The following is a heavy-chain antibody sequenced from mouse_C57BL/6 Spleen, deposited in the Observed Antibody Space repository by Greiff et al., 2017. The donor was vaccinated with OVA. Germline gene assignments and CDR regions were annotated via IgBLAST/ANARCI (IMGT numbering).Heavy chain of an antibody. CDR3: ARRDYGSRNWYFDV. J-gene: IGHJ1*03. Sequence: QVQLQQPGAELVKPGASVKLSCKASGYTFTSYWMQGVKQRPGQGLEWIGEIDPSDSYTNYKQKFKGKATLTVDTSSSTAYMQLSSLTSEDSAVYYCARRDYGSRNWYFDVWGTGTTVTVSS. CDR2: IDPSDSYT. CDR1: GYTFTSYW. V-gene: IGHV1-50*01. D-gene: IGHD1-1*01.